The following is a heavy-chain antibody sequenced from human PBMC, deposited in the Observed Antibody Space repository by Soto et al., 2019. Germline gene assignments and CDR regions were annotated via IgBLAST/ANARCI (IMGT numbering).Heavy chain of an antibody. CDR1: GGSISSSNW. D-gene: IGHD6-13*01. CDR2: IYHSGST. J-gene: IGHJ4*02. Sequence: QVQLQESGPGLVKPSGTLSLTCAVSGGSISSSNWWSWVRQPPGKGLEWIGEIYHSGSTNYNPSLMSRVTISVDKSKNQFSLKLSSVTAADTAVYYCSSSSWDFDYWGQGTLVTVSS. V-gene: IGHV4-4*02. CDR3: SSSSWDFDY.